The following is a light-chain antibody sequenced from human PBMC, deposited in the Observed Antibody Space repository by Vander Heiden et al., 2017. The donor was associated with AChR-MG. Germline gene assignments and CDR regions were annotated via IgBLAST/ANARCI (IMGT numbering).Light chain of an antibody. V-gene: IGLV1-40*01. CDR1: SSNIGAGYD. Sequence: QSVLTQPPSVSGAPGQRVTISCTGSSSNIGAGYDIPWYQQLPGTVPNLVIHVNSNRPSGVPDRFSGSKSGTSGSLAITGLQAEDEADYYCQSYDSSLSAVVIGGGTKLTVL. CDR2: VNS. J-gene: IGLJ2*01. CDR3: QSYDSSLSAVV.